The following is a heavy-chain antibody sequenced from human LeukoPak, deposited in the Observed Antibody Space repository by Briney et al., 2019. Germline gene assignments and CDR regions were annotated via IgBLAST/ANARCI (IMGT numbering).Heavy chain of an antibody. D-gene: IGHD6-25*01. CDR2: INCYNGNT. CDR1: GYTFSYFG. CDR3: ARGLDAAAGLANFDY. V-gene: IGHV1-18*01. Sequence: SVKVSCKASGYTFSYFGINWVRQAPGQGLEWIGCINCYNGNTNYAQKSEGRLTLTTDTATTTVYMELRNLRYDDTAVYYCARGLDAAAGLANFDYWGQGTLVTVSS. J-gene: IGHJ4*02.